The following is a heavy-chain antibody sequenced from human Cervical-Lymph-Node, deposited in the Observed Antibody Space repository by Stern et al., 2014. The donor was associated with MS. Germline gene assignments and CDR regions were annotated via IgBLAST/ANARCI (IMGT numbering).Heavy chain of an antibody. V-gene: IGHV3-20*01. J-gene: IGHJ3*02. CDR2: INWNGGST. Sequence: VQLVQSGGGVVRPGGSLRLSCAASGFTFDDYGMSWVRQAPGEGLEWVRGINWNGGSTGYADSVKGRFTISRDNAKNSLYLQMNSLRAEDTALYHCARQDCSGGSCYSSAFDIWGQGTMVTVSS. D-gene: IGHD2-15*01. CDR1: GFTFDDYG. CDR3: ARQDCSGGSCYSSAFDI.